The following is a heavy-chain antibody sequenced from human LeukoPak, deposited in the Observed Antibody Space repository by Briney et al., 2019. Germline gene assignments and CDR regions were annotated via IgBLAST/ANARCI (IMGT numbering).Heavy chain of an antibody. J-gene: IGHJ4*02. Sequence: SETLSLTCAVYGGSFSGYYWSWIRQPPGKGLEWIGEINHSESTNYNPSLKSRVTISVDTSKNQFSLKLSSVTAADTAVYYCARPRDFWSGYYGYWGQGTLVTVSS. D-gene: IGHD3-3*01. CDR2: INHSEST. V-gene: IGHV4-34*01. CDR1: GGSFSGYY. CDR3: ARPRDFWSGYYGY.